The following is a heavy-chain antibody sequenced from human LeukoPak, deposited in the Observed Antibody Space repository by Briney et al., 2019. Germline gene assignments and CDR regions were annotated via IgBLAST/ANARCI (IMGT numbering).Heavy chain of an antibody. CDR2: IRYDGSNK. D-gene: IGHD5-18*01. CDR3: AKDPDPYSSYYFDY. V-gene: IGHV3-30*02. J-gene: IGHJ4*02. CDR1: GFTFSSYG. Sequence: QPGGSLRLSFAASGFTFSSYGMHWVRQAQGKGLEWVAFIRYDGSNKYYADSVKGRYTISRDNSKNTLYLQMNSLRAEDTAVYYCAKDPDPYSSYYFDYWGQGTLVTVSS.